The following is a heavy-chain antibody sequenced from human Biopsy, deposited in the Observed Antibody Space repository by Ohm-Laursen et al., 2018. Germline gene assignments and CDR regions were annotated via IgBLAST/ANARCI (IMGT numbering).Heavy chain of an antibody. CDR3: GNEVHGRDY. CDR1: GKTFSDYQ. CDR2: INQSGTT. J-gene: IGHJ4*02. D-gene: IGHD2-15*01. Sequence: SETLSLICTVFGKTFSDYQWSWIRQPPGKGLEWIGQINQSGTTNYNPSLKSRVSISADASKYEFSLRLTSVTAADTAVYFCGNEVHGRDYWGLGAQVTASS. V-gene: IGHV4-34*08.